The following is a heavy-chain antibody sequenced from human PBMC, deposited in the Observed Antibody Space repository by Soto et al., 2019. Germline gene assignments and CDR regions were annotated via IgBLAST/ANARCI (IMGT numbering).Heavy chain of an antibody. J-gene: IGHJ4*02. CDR3: ARHNHDSSGYYYLYYFDY. V-gene: IGHV4-59*08. CDR1: GGSISSYY. CDR2: IYYSGST. Sequence: PSETLSLTCTVSGGSISSYYWSWIRQPPGKGLEWIGYIYYSGSTNYNPSLKSRVTISVDTSKNQFSLKLSSVTAADTAVYYCARHNHDSSGYYYLYYFDYWGQGTLVTVSS. D-gene: IGHD3-22*01.